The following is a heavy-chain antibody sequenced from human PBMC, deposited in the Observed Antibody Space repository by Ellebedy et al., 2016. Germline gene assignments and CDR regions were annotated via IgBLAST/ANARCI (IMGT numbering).Heavy chain of an antibody. CDR3: AKWRGLQSEFHY. Sequence: GGSLRLXXVTSGFTSSNYAMSWVRQAPGKGLEFVSGISVNGIEYADSVKGRFTISRDNSKSTLYLQMNSLRAEDTALYFCAKWRGLQSEFHYWGQGVLVTVSS. D-gene: IGHD2-15*01. CDR1: GFTSSNYA. CDR2: ISVNGI. V-gene: IGHV3-23*01. J-gene: IGHJ4*02.